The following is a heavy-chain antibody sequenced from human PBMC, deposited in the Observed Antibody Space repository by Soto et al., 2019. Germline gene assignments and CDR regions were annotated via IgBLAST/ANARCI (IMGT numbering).Heavy chain of an antibody. CDR1: GYTFTGYY. D-gene: IGHD3-22*01. CDR2: INPNSGGT. CDR3: ARDLAGSQPYYYDFPPDPGAFDI. Sequence: GASVKVSCKASGYTFTGYYMHWVRQAPGQGLEWMGWINPNSGGTNYAQKFQGWVTMTRDTSISTAYMELSRLRSDDTAVYYCARDLAGSQPYYYDFPPDPGAFDIWGQGTMVTVSS. J-gene: IGHJ3*02. V-gene: IGHV1-2*04.